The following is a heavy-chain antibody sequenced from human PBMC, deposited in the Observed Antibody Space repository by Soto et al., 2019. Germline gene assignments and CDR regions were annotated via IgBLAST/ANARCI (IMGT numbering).Heavy chain of an antibody. J-gene: IGHJ4*02. CDR3: ARYDFGTFDY. CDR2: IYHTEST. V-gene: IGHV4-4*02. CDR1: GDSISSSFW. Sequence: SETLSLTCAVSGDSISSSFWWSWVRQPPGKGLEWIGEIYHTESTVYNPSLKSRVTISVDKSKNQFSLNLDSVTAADTAVYYCARYDFGTFDYWGRGILVNVS. D-gene: IGHD4-17*01.